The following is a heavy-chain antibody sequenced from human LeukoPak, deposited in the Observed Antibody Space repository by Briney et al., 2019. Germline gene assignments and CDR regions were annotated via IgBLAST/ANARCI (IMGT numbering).Heavy chain of an antibody. CDR2: IIPILGIA. D-gene: IGHD1-26*01. CDR1: GGTFSGYT. J-gene: IGHJ4*02. Sequence: ASVKVSCKASGGTFSGYTISWVRQAPGQGLEWMGRIIPILGIANYAQKFQGRVTITADKSTSTAYMELSSLRSEDTAVYYCESHANSGSYHFDYWGQGTLVTVSS. V-gene: IGHV1-69*02. CDR3: ESHANSGSYHFDY.